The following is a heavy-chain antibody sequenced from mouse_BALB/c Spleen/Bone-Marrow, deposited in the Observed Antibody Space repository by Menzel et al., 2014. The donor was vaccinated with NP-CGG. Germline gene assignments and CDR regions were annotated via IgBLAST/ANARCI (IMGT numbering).Heavy chain of an antibody. V-gene: IGHV14-3*02. CDR3: AAYYCGSSYGFAY. Sequence: VQLQQSGAELVKPGASVKLSCTASGFNIKDTYMHWVKQRPEQGLEWIGRIDPANGNTKYDPKFQGQATITADTSSNTACLRLSRLASEATAVYYCAAYYCGSSYGFAYGGQGTLVTVSA. CDR2: IDPANGNT. J-gene: IGHJ3*01. CDR1: GFNIKDTY. D-gene: IGHD1-1*01.